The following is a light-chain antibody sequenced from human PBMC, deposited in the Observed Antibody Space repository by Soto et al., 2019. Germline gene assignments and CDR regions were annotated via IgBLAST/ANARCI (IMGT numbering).Light chain of an antibody. CDR2: DVS. J-gene: IGLJ1*01. V-gene: IGLV2-14*01. CDR3: TSFTSSSTLYV. Sequence: QSALTQPASVSGSPGQSITISCTGTGSDVAAYNYVSWYQQHPDKAPKLMIYDVSDRPSGVSNRFSGSKSGNTASLTISGLQAEDEADYYCTSFTSSSTLYVFGAGTKVTVL. CDR1: GSDVAAYNY.